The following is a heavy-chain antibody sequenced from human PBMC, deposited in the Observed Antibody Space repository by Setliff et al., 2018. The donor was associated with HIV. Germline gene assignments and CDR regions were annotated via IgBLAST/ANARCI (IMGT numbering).Heavy chain of an antibody. CDR2: IYYSGNT. CDR1: GGSITGYS. CDR3: ARHRDGATYPLDY. D-gene: IGHD2-8*01. J-gene: IGHJ4*02. V-gene: IGHV4-59*08. Sequence: PSETLSLTCTVSGGSITGYSWSWIRQPPGKGLEWIGWIYYSGNTSYNPSPKSRVTISLDPSKNRFSLQLTSVTAAHTAVYYCARHRDGATYPLDYWGQGTLVTVSS.